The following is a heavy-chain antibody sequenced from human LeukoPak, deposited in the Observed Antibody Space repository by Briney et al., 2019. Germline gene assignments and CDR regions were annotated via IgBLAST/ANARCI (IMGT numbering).Heavy chain of an antibody. D-gene: IGHD2-2*02. Sequence: SETLSLTCTVSGGSISSGGYYWSWIRQPPGKGLEWIGYIYHSGSTYYNPSLKSRVTISVDRSKNQFSLKLSSVTAADTAVYYCARGDCSSTSCYRGNWFDPWGQGTLVTVSS. CDR2: IYHSGST. V-gene: IGHV4-30-2*01. CDR1: GGSISSGGYY. J-gene: IGHJ5*02. CDR3: ARGDCSSTSCYRGNWFDP.